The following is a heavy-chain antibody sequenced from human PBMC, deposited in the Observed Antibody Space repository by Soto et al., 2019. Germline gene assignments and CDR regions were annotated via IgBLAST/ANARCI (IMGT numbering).Heavy chain of an antibody. CDR2: IWYDGSNT. D-gene: IGHD6-13*01. V-gene: IGHV3-33*01. J-gene: IGHJ4*02. Sequence: QVQLVESGGGVVQPGRSLRLSCAASGFTFSSYGMHWVRQAPGKGLEWVAVIWYDGSNTYYADSVKGRFTISRDNSKNTLYLQMNSLRAEDTDVYYCAREGGIAAADLDYWGQGTLVTVSS. CDR3: AREGGIAAADLDY. CDR1: GFTFSSYG.